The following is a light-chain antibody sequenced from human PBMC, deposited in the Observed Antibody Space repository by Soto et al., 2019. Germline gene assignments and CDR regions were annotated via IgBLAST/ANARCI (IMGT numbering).Light chain of an antibody. Sequence: DIQMTQSPSSVSASVGDRVTITCRASQGISSWLAWYQQKPGKDPELLIYDASNLGSGVPSRFSGSGSGTEFTLTISSLKPDEFATYYCTQYNSYRTVGQGTKGEIK. CDR3: TQYNSYRT. CDR1: QGISSW. CDR2: DAS. V-gene: IGKV1-5*01. J-gene: IGKJ1*01.